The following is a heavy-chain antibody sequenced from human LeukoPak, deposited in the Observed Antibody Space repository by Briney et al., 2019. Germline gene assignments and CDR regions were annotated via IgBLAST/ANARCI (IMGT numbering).Heavy chain of an antibody. D-gene: IGHD3-22*01. CDR3: ARVTYDSTSYYNAMDV. V-gene: IGHV4-34*01. J-gene: IGHJ6*02. CDR2: INHSGGT. CDR1: GGSFSDYY. Sequence: SETLSLTCAVYGGSFSDYYWSWIRQPPGKGLEWIGEINHSGGTNYNPSLKSRVTISVDTSKNQFSLRLSSVTAADTAVYYCARVTYDSTSYYNAMDVWGQGTTVTVSS.